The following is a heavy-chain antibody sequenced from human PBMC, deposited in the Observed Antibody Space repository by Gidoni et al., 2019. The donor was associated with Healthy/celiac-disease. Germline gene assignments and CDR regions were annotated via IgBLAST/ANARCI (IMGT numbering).Heavy chain of an antibody. Sequence: EVQLVESGGGLVLPGRSLRLSCAASGSTFADYAMHWVRQARGKGLEWVSGISWNSGSIGYADSVKGRFTISRDNAKNSLYLQMNSLRAEDTALYYCAKGVDYGGNSEFDYWGQGTLVTVSS. D-gene: IGHD4-17*01. V-gene: IGHV3-9*01. J-gene: IGHJ4*02. CDR3: AKGVDYGGNSEFDY. CDR1: GSTFADYA. CDR2: ISWNSGSI.